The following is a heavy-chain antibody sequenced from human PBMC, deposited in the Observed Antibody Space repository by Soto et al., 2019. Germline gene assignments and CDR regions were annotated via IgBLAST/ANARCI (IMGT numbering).Heavy chain of an antibody. D-gene: IGHD4-17*01. Sequence: EVQLLESGGGLVQPGGSLRLSCAASGFTFSSYAMSWVRQAPGKGLEWVSAISGSGGSTYYADSVKGRFTISRDNSKNTRYLQMNSLRAEDTAVYYCAKQGDFTTVVTPGAFDIWGQGTMVTVSS. CDR1: GFTFSSYA. CDR2: ISGSGGST. V-gene: IGHV3-23*01. CDR3: AKQGDFTTVVTPGAFDI. J-gene: IGHJ3*02.